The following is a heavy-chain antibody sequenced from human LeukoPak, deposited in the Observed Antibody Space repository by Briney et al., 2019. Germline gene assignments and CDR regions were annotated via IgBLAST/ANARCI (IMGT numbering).Heavy chain of an antibody. V-gene: IGHV1-69*13. CDR3: ACCITMIVTDNYYYYGMDV. D-gene: IGHD3-22*01. CDR1: GGTLSSYA. CDR2: IIPIFGTA. Sequence: GASVKVSCKASGGTLSSYAISWVRQAPGQGLEWMGGIIPIFGTANYAQKFQGRVTITADESTSTAYMELSSLRSEDTAVYYCACCITMIVTDNYYYYGMDVWGQGTTVTVSS. J-gene: IGHJ6*02.